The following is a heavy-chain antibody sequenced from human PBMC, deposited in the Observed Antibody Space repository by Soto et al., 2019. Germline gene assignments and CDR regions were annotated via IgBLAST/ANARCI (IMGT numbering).Heavy chain of an antibody. J-gene: IGHJ3*02. CDR3: ATIRVEWELLTGAFDI. Sequence: GGSLRLSCAASGFTFSSYGMHWVRQAPGKGLEWVAVIWYDGSNKYYADSVKGRFTISRDNSKNTLYLQMNSLRAEDTAVYYCATIRVEWELLTGAFDIWGQGTMVTVSS. V-gene: IGHV3-30*02. CDR1: GFTFSSYG. D-gene: IGHD1-26*01. CDR2: IWYDGSNK.